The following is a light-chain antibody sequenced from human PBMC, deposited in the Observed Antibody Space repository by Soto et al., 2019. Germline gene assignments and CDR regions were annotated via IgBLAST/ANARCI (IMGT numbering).Light chain of an antibody. CDR2: EVS. Sequence: QSVLTQPASVSGSPGQSITISCTGTSSDVGGYNSVSWYQQHPGKAPKLIIYEVSNRPSGVSNRFSGSKSGNTASLTISGLQAEDEADYYCSSYTRSSLYVFGTGTKLTVL. V-gene: IGLV2-14*01. CDR3: SSYTRSSLYV. CDR1: SSDVGGYNS. J-gene: IGLJ1*01.